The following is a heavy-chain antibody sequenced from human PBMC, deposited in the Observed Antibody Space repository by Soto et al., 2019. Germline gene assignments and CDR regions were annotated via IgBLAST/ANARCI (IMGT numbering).Heavy chain of an antibody. D-gene: IGHD2-2*01. J-gene: IGHJ4*02. V-gene: IGHV3-30-3*01. CDR2: ISYDGSNK. CDR3: ARAGSCSSTSCYATKPLDY. Sequence: LRLSCAASGFTFSSYAMHWVRQAPGKGLEWVAVISYDGSNKYYADSVKGRFTISRDNSKNTLYLQMNSLRAEDTAVYYCARAGSCSSTSCYATKPLDYWGQGTLVTVSS. CDR1: GFTFSSYA.